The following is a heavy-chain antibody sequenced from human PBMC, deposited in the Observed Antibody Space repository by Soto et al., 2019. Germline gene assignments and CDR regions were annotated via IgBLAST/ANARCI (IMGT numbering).Heavy chain of an antibody. V-gene: IGHV3-7*01. CDR2: IKQDGSEK. J-gene: IGHJ4*02. CDR3: ARRRLQQLVPLIDY. Sequence: AGGSLRLSCAASGFTFSSYWMSWVRQAPGKGLEWVANIKQDGSEKYYVDSVKGRFTISRDNAKNSLYLQMNSLRAEDTAVYYCARRRLQQLVPLIDYWGQGTLVTVSS. D-gene: IGHD6-13*01. CDR1: GFTFSSYW.